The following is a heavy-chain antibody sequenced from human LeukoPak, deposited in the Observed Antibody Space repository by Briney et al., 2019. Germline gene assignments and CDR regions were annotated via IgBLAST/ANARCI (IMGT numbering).Heavy chain of an antibody. V-gene: IGHV3-33*01. J-gene: IGHJ4*02. Sequence: PGKSLRLSCAVSGYTFSSHGMYWVRQAPGKGLEWVALVWYDGSKTYYADSVKGRFTISRDNSKNMLYLQMNSLRDEDTAVYYCARLYSSGWMDYWGQGTLVTVSS. CDR3: ARLYSSGWMDY. CDR2: VWYDGSKT. CDR1: GYTFSSHG. D-gene: IGHD6-25*01.